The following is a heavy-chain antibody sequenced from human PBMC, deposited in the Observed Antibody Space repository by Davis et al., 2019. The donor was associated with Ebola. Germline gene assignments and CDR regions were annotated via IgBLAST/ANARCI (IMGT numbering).Heavy chain of an antibody. D-gene: IGHD3-3*01. CDR1: GYTFTSYD. CDR2: MNPNSGNT. J-gene: IGHJ5*02. V-gene: IGHV1-8*01. CDR3: ARVSRFLEWLSTNWFDP. Sequence: AASVKVSCKASGYTFTSYDINWVRQATGQGLEWMGWMNPNSGNTGYAQKFQDRVTMTRNTSTSTAYMELRSLRSDDTAVYYCARVSRFLEWLSTNWFDPWGQGTLVTVSS.